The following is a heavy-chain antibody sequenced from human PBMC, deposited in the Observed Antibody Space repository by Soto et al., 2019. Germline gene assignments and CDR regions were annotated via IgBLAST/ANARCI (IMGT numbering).Heavy chain of an antibody. CDR2: IYYSGST. CDR3: ASSYGSCFDS. V-gene: IGHV4-59*08. D-gene: IGHD5-18*01. CDR1: GGSISSYY. Sequence: QVQLQESGPGLVKPSETLSLTCTVSGGSISSYYWSWIRQPPGKGLEWMGYIYYSGSTNYNPSLTSXVXIXXDTSKHQFSLKPSSVTPADTAVYYSASSYGSCFDSWGQGTLVTVSS. J-gene: IGHJ4*02.